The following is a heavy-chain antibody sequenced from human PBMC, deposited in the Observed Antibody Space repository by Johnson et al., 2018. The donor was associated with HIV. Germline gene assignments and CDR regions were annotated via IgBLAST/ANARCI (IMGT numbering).Heavy chain of an antibody. J-gene: IGHJ3*02. Sequence: QLVESGGGVVQPGRSLRLSCAASGFTFSSYYMNCVRQAPGNGLELVGQVNPNGGSTYLIASGKDRFNTSRDNAKNTLHLQMNSLRTEDTALYYCAKEGSIGALGAFDIWGQGTMVTVSS. CDR3: AKEGSIGALGAFDI. CDR1: GFTFSSYY. V-gene: IGHV3-25*04. D-gene: IGHD3-3*01. CDR2: VNPNGGST.